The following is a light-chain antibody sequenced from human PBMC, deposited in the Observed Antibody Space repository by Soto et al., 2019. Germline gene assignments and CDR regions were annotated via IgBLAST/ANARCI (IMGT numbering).Light chain of an antibody. V-gene: IGKV3-11*01. J-gene: IGKJ1*01. CDR3: QQRSNWPGT. CDR2: DAS. Sequence: EIVLTQSPGTLSLSPGERATLSCRASQSVRTSLAWYQQQPGQAPRLLIYDASNKATGIPARFSGSGSGTDFTLTISSLEPKDFAVYYCQQRSNWPGTFGQGTKVEIK. CDR1: QSVRTS.